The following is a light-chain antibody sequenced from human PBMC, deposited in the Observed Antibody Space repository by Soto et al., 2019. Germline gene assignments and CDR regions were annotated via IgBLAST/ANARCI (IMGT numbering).Light chain of an antibody. CDR2: GAS. V-gene: IGKV3-20*01. Sequence: EIVLTQSPGTLSLSPGERATLSCRASQSVSSSNLAWYQQKPGQAPRLLMYGASTRATGIPDRFSGSGSGTDFTLTISWLEPEDFAVYYCQHYGSSLWTFGQGTKVEIK. J-gene: IGKJ1*01. CDR1: QSVSSSN. CDR3: QHYGSSLWT.